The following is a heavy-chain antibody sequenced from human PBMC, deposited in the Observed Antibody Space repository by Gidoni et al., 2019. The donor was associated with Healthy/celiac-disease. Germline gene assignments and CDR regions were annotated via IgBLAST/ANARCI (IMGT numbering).Heavy chain of an antibody. V-gene: IGHV3-30-3*01. Sequence: QVQLGASGGGVVQPGRPLRLSCAASGFTFSSYAMHWGRQAPGKGLEWVAVISYDGSNKYYADSVKGRFTISRDNSKNTLYLQMNSLRAEDTAVYYCARDYWDELERRRGFDGDAFDIWGQGTMVTVSS. D-gene: IGHD1-1*01. J-gene: IGHJ3*02. CDR3: ARDYWDELERRRGFDGDAFDI. CDR1: GFTFSSYA. CDR2: ISYDGSNK.